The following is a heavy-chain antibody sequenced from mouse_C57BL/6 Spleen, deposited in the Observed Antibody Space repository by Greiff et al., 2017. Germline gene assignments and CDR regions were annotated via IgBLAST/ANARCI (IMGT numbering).Heavy chain of an antibody. V-gene: IGHV1-50*01. Sequence: QVQLQQPGAELVKPGASVKLSCKASGYTFTSYWMQWVKQRPGQGLEWIGEIDPSDSYTNYNQKFKGKATLTVDTSSSTAYMQLSSLTSEDSAVYYCARLGNYYGSSYAMDYWGQGTSVTVSS. CDR3: ARLGNYYGSSYAMDY. CDR2: IDPSDSYT. D-gene: IGHD1-1*01. J-gene: IGHJ4*01. CDR1: GYTFTSYW.